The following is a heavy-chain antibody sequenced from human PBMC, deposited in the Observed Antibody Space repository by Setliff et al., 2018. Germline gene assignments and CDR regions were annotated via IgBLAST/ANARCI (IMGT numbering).Heavy chain of an antibody. J-gene: IGHJ5*02. Sequence: PSETLSLTCAVSGGSLTSGSYYRTWIRQPAGKALEWIGRIHTSGSTNYSPSLKSRLTISVDTSKNQLSLRLTSVTAADTAVYYCARSNSTRYNSFDPWGQGTRVTVSS. D-gene: IGHD4-17*01. V-gene: IGHV4-61*02. CDR1: GGSLTSGSYY. CDR2: IHTSGST. CDR3: ARSNSTRYNSFDP.